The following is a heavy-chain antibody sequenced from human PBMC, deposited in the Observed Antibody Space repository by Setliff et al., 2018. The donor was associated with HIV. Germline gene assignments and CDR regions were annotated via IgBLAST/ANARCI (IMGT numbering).Heavy chain of an antibody. Sequence: SETLSLTCTVSGGSISSHYWSWIRQPPGKGLEWIGSIYYSGSTNYNPSLKSRVTISVDTSKNQFSLKLSSVTAADTAVYYCARGGAVLPPGAFDIWGQGTMVTISS. CDR2: IYYSGST. CDR1: GGSISSHY. D-gene: IGHD2-15*01. V-gene: IGHV4-59*11. CDR3: ARGGAVLPPGAFDI. J-gene: IGHJ3*02.